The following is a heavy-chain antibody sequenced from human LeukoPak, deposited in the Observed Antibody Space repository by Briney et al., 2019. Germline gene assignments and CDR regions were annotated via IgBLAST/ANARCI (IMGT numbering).Heavy chain of an antibody. V-gene: IGHV3-21*01. J-gene: IGHJ5*02. CDR2: ISSSSSYI. D-gene: IGHD3-3*01. CDR1: GFTFSSYS. Sequence: PGGSLRLSCAASGFTFSSYSMNWVRQAPGKGLEWVSSISSSSSYIYYADSVKGRFTISRDSAKNSLYLQMNSLRAEDTAVYYCARDSLQYYDFWSALGPQNWFDPWGQGTLVTVSS. CDR3: ARDSLQYYDFWSALGPQNWFDP.